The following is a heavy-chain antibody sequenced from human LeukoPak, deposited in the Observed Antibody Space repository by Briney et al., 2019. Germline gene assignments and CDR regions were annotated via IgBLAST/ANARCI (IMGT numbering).Heavy chain of an antibody. V-gene: IGHV3-23*01. Sequence: PGGSLSLSRAASGFTFSSYAMSWVRQAPGRGLEWVSTVSGSGDSTYYTDSVKGRFTLSRDNSKNTLSLQMNSLRAEDTALYYCAKSYSNGSGRYYIHFDSWGQGTLVTVSS. CDR1: GFTFSSYA. CDR3: AKSYSNGSGRYYIHFDS. D-gene: IGHD3-10*01. J-gene: IGHJ4*02. CDR2: VSGSGDST.